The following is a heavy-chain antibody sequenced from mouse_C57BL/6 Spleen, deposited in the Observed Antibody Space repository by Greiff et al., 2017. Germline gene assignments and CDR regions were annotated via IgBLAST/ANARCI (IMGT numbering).Heavy chain of an antibody. J-gene: IGHJ2*01. Sequence: QVQLKESGAELVRPGASVTLSCKASGYTFTDYAMHWVKQTPVHGLEWIGAIDPETGGTAYNQKFKGKAILTADKSSSTAYMELRSLTSEDSAVYYCTRSGGYSDYWGQGTTLTVSS. CDR1: GYTFTDYA. CDR3: TRSGGYSDY. CDR2: IDPETGGT. V-gene: IGHV1-15*01. D-gene: IGHD2-3*01.